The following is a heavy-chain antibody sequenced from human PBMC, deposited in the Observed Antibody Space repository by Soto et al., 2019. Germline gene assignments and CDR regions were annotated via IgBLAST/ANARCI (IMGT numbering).Heavy chain of an antibody. D-gene: IGHD2-21*02. Sequence: QMQLVQSGPEVKKPGTSVKVSCKASGFTFTSSAVQWVRQARGQRLEWIGWIVVGSGNTNYAQKFQERVTITRDMSTSTAYMELSSLRSEDTAVYYCAAEVSVTAISQWGQGTLVTVSS. V-gene: IGHV1-58*01. J-gene: IGHJ4*02. CDR3: AAEVSVTAISQ. CDR1: GFTFTSSA. CDR2: IVVGSGNT.